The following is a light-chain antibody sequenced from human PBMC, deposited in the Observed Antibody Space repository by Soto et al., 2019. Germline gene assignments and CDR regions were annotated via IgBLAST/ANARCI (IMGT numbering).Light chain of an antibody. J-gene: IGKJ4*01. CDR2: GAS. Sequence: EVVLTQSPATLSLSPGDRAALSCKASQSVHNFLAWYQQRPGQAPRLLIYGASNRAAGIPARFSGSGSGTDFTLTISSLEPEDFATYYCQQSYTTPPTFGGGTKVDIK. CDR3: QQSYTTPPT. V-gene: IGKV3-11*01. CDR1: QSVHNF.